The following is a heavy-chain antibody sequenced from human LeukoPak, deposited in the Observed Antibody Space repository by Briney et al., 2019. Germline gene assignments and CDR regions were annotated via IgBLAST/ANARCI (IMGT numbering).Heavy chain of an antibody. CDR3: ARAYSTYHMDV. V-gene: IGHV3-48*01. CDR1: GFTFSDYS. CDR2: ISSSSNTI. Sequence: PGGSLRLSCAASGFTFSDYSMNWVRQAPGKGLQWVSFISSSSNTIYYADSVKGRFTISRDNAENTLYLEMNSLRAGDTAVYYCARAYSTYHMDVWGKGTTVTVSS. J-gene: IGHJ6*03. D-gene: IGHD4-11*01.